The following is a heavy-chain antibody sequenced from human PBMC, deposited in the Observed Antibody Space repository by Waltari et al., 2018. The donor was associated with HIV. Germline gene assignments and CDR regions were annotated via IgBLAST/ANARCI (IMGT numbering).Heavy chain of an antibody. CDR2: RAYDGIER. CDR1: GFTLSTDA. D-gene: IGHD3-10*01. V-gene: IGHV3-30*15. J-gene: IGHJ4*02. CDR3: SGGRGGPDS. Sequence: VQLVGSGRGVDQRRRSLRLSWTASGFTLSTDAIHWVRQAPGKGLEWVTVRAYDGIERFYADSVKGRCNISRDNSKNTRYLQRSSLRAEDTAVYYCSGGRGGPDSWGQGPRVTVSS.